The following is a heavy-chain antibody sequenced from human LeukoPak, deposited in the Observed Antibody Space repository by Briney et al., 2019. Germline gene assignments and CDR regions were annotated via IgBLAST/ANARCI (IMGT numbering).Heavy chain of an antibody. CDR3: ASSNEFYYDTSTYVDY. Sequence: QPGGSLRLSCAASGFTFSSYAMTWVRQAPGKGLEWVALRSHDGGIEDYADSVKGRFTISRDNSRNTLYLQMNSLKPEDTAVYYCASSNEFYYDTSTYVDYWGQGTLVTVSS. D-gene: IGHD3-22*01. V-gene: IGHV3-30-3*01. J-gene: IGHJ4*02. CDR2: RSHDGGIE. CDR1: GFTFSSYA.